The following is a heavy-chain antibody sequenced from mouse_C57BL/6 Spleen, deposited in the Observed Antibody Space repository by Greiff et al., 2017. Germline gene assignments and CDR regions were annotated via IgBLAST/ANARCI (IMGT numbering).Heavy chain of an antibody. Sequence: DVKLVESGGDLVKPGGSLKLSCAASGFTFSSYGMSWVRQTPDKRLEWVATISSGGSYTYYPDSVKGRFTISRDNAKNNLYLQMSSLKSENTAMYYCARQGCMITTSYYFDYWGQGTTLTVSS. V-gene: IGHV5-6*02. CDR2: ISSGGSYT. CDR1: GFTFSSYG. CDR3: ARQGCMITTSYYFDY. J-gene: IGHJ2*01. D-gene: IGHD2-4*01.